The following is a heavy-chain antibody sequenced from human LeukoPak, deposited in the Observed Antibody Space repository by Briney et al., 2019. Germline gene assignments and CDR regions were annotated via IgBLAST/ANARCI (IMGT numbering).Heavy chain of an antibody. D-gene: IGHD2-2*01. CDR1: GFTFSSYA. V-gene: IGHV3-21*01. CDR2: ISSSSSYI. CDR3: ARYCSSTSCPFDY. J-gene: IGHJ4*02. Sequence: GGSLRLSCAASGFTFSSYAMSWVRQAPGKGLEWVSSISSSSSYIYYADSVKGRFTISRDNAKNSLYLQMNSLRAEDTAVYYCARYCSSTSCPFDYWXQGTLVTVSS.